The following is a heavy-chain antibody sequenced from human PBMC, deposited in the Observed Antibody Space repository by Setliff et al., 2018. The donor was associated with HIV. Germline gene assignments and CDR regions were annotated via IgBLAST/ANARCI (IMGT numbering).Heavy chain of an antibody. CDR3: ATVDGTRYLNY. D-gene: IGHD1-1*01. CDR1: GASISSGDYY. Sequence: PSETLSLTCTVSGASISSGDYYWSWIRQPPGKGLEWIGTMFRTGTSYYNPSLTRRVTISQDTSKNQFSLELTSVTAADTAVYYCATVDGTRYLNYWGQGKLVTVSS. V-gene: IGHV4-39*07. CDR2: MFRTGTS. J-gene: IGHJ4*02.